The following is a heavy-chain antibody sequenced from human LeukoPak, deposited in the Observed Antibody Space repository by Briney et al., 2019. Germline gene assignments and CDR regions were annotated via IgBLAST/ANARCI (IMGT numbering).Heavy chain of an antibody. CDR2: IYPGDSDT. CDR3: ARQSGGGSSSWSPFNY. CDR1: GYSFASYW. D-gene: IGHD6-13*01. J-gene: IGHJ4*02. Sequence: GESLKISCKGSGYSFASYWIGWVRQMPGKGLEWMGIIYPGDSDTRYSPSSQGQVTISADKSISTAYLQWSSLKASDTAMYYCARQSGGGSSSWSPFNYWGQGTLVTVSS. V-gene: IGHV5-51*01.